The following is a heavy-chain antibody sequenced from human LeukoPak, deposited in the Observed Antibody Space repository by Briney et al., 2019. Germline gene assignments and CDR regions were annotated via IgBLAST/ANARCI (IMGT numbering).Heavy chain of an antibody. CDR2: ISGSGGST. D-gene: IGHD3-9*01. Sequence: GSLRLSCAASGFTFSSYAMSWVRQAPGKGLEWVSAISGSGGSTYYADPVKGRFTISRDNSKNTLYLQMNSLRAEDTAVYYCAKGYYDIYYYYMDVWGKGTTVTVSS. CDR1: GFTFSSYA. CDR3: AKGYYDIYYYYMDV. J-gene: IGHJ6*03. V-gene: IGHV3-23*01.